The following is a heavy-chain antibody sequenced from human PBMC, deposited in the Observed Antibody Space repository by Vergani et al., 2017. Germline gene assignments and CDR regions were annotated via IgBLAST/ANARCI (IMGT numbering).Heavy chain of an antibody. V-gene: IGHV3-7*04. Sequence: VQLVESGGGLVQPGGSLRLSCAASGFTFSSYWMSWVRQAPGKGLEWVANIKQDGSEKYYVDSVKGRFTISRDNAKNSLYLQMNSLRAEDTAVYYCARGGAIVVVTLYAFDIWGQGTMVTVSS. J-gene: IGHJ3*02. D-gene: IGHD2-21*02. CDR3: ARGGAIVVVTLYAFDI. CDR1: GFTFSSYW. CDR2: IKQDGSEK.